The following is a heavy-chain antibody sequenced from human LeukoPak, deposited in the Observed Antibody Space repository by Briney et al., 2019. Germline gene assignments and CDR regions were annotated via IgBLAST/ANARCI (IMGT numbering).Heavy chain of an antibody. CDR1: GDSVSSNSAA. J-gene: IGHJ3*02. V-gene: IGHV6-1*01. CDR2: TYYRSKWST. D-gene: IGHD7-27*01. Sequence: SQTLSLTCAISGDSVSSNSAAWNWIRQSPSRGLEWLGRTYYRSKWSTDYAVSVKSRIIINPDTSKNQFSLQLNSVTPEDTAVYYCARTTGGDWGPTHDAFDIWGQGTVVTVSS. CDR3: ARTTGGDWGPTHDAFDI.